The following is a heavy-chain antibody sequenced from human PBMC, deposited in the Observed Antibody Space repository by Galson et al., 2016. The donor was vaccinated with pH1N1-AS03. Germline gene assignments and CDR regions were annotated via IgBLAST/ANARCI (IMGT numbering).Heavy chain of an antibody. Sequence: SLRLSCAASGFTFDEYAMHWVRQAPGKGLEWVSGISRNRGNIGYADSVKGRFTISRDNAKNSLYLQMNSLRAEDTAVYYCASSKLDSSGYYYLDHWGQGTLITVSS. CDR2: ISRNRGNI. V-gene: IGHV3-9*01. J-gene: IGHJ4*02. D-gene: IGHD3-22*01. CDR1: GFTFDEYA. CDR3: ASSKLDSSGYYYLDH.